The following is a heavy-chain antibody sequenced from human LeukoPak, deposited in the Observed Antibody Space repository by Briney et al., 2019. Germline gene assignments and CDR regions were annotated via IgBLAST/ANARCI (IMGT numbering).Heavy chain of an antibody. CDR2: ISGSGGST. Sequence: GGSLRLSCAASGSTFSSYAMSWVRQAPGKGLEWVSAISGSGGSTYYADSVKGRFTISRDNSKNTLYLQMNSLRAEDTAVYYCAKASKTAYDSSGYFDYWGQGTLVTVSS. D-gene: IGHD3-22*01. V-gene: IGHV3-23*01. J-gene: IGHJ4*02. CDR1: GSTFSSYA. CDR3: AKASKTAYDSSGYFDY.